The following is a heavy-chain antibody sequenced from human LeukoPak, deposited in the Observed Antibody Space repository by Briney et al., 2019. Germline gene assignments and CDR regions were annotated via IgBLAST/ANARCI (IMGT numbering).Heavy chain of an antibody. D-gene: IGHD3-22*01. CDR1: GFTFSSYD. Sequence: PGGSLRLSCAASGFTFSSYDMHWVRHATGKGLEWVSAIGTAGDTYYPGSVKGRFTISRENAKNSLYLQMNSLRAGDTAVYYCARAYDSSGYYAYYYGMDVWGQGTTVTVSS. CDR3: ARAYDSSGYYAYYYGMDV. V-gene: IGHV3-13*01. CDR2: IGTAGDT. J-gene: IGHJ6*02.